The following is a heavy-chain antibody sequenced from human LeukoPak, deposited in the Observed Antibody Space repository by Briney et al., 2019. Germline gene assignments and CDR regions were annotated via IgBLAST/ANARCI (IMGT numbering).Heavy chain of an antibody. V-gene: IGHV1-69*05. CDR3: ASARQQQLVFGFDY. J-gene: IGHJ4*02. Sequence: ASVKVSCKASGGTFSSYAISWVRQAPGQGLEWMGGIIPIFGTANYAQKFQGRVTITTDESTSTAYMELSSLRSEDTAVYYCASARQQQLVFGFDYWGQGTLVTVSS. CDR2: IIPIFGTA. CDR1: GGTFSSYA. D-gene: IGHD6-13*01.